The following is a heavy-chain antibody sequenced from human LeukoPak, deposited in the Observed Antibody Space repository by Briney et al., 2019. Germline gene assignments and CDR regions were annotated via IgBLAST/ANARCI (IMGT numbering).Heavy chain of an antibody. CDR1: GFTVSSNY. Sequence: GGSLRLSCAASGFTVSSNYMSWVRQAPGKGLEWVSAIYRGGSTYYADSVKGRFTISRDNSKNPLYLQMNSLSAEDTAVYYCARVLPQVYYFDYWGQGTLVTVSS. V-gene: IGHV3-53*01. J-gene: IGHJ4*02. CDR2: IYRGGST. CDR3: ARVLPQVYYFDY.